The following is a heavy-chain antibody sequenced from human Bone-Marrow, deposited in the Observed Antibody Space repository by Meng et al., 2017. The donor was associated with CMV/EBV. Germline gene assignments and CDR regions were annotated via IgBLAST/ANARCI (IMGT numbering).Heavy chain of an antibody. CDR3: ARDFYSVFDY. V-gene: IGHV3-30*04. Sequence: GESLKISCAASGFTFSSYAMSWVRQAPGKGLEWVAVISYDGSNKYYADSVKGRFTISRDNSKNTLYLQMNSLRAEDTAVYYCARDFYSVFDYWGQGTLVTVSS. CDR2: ISYDGSNK. J-gene: IGHJ4*02. CDR1: GFTFSSYA. D-gene: IGHD2/OR15-2a*01.